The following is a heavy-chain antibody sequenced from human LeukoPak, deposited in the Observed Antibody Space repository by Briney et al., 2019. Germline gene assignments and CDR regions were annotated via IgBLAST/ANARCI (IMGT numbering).Heavy chain of an antibody. J-gene: IGHJ6*03. V-gene: IGHV1-69*06. CDR3: AREMWFGEDYYYYYYMDV. CDR1: GYTFSRNG. Sequence: SVKVSCKASGYTFSRNGLSWVRQAPGQGLEWMGGIIPIFGTANYAQKFQGRVTITADKSTSTAYMELSSLRSEDTAVYYCAREMWFGEDYYYYYYMDVWGKGTTVTISS. D-gene: IGHD3-10*01. CDR2: IIPIFGTA.